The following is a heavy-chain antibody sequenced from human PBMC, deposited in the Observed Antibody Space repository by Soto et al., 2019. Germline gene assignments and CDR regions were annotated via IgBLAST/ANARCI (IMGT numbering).Heavy chain of an antibody. V-gene: IGHV4-31*03. Sequence: QVQLQESGPGLVKPSQTLSLTCTVSGGSINSADYYWNWIRQHPGTGLEWIGCIYYSGSTAYNPSLRGRVSLSADTTKNLFSLNLSSVTAADTAVYFCARDNGGNSPFDNWGQGTLVTVSS. CDR1: GGSINSADYY. CDR3: ARDNGGNSPFDN. CDR2: IYYSGST. J-gene: IGHJ4*02. D-gene: IGHD2-21*02.